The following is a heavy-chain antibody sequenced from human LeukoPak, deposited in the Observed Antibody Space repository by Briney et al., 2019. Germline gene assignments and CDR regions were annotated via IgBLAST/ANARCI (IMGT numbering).Heavy chain of an antibody. D-gene: IGHD6-13*01. CDR3: ARGIAAARYMDV. CDR1: GAPIISYY. J-gene: IGHJ6*03. V-gene: IGHV4-59*01. Sequence: PSETLSLTCTVSGAPIISYYWSWIRQPPGKGLGWIGYIYYSGSTNYNPSLKSRVTISVDTSKNQFSLKLSSVTAADTAVYYCARGIAAARYMDVWGKGTTVTVSS. CDR2: IYYSGST.